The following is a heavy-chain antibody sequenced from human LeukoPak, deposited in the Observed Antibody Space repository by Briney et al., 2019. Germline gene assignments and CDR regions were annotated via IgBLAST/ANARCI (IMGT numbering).Heavy chain of an antibody. CDR2: IKYDGSEK. CDR1: GLSFSGQW. Sequence: PGGSLRFSCTASGLSFSGQWMNWVRQSPGQGLEWVANIKYDGSEKYYVDSVKGRFTISREDAKNSLSLQMDSVRLEDTAVYYCAFNNNFKYWGQGTLVIVSS. D-gene: IGHD1/OR15-1a*01. V-gene: IGHV3-7*01. CDR3: AFNNNFKY. J-gene: IGHJ4*02.